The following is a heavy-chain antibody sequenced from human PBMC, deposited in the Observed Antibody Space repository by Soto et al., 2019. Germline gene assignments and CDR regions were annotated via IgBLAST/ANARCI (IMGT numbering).Heavy chain of an antibody. CDR1: GFTFSSYA. D-gene: IGHD6-19*01. CDR2: ISYDGSNK. J-gene: IGHJ4*02. CDR3: GRDGSSGWHFDS. V-gene: IGHV3-30-3*01. Sequence: GVSLRLSCAASGFTFSSYAMHWVRQAPGKGLEWVAVISYDGSNKYYADSVKGRFTISRDNAKNSLYLQMDSLRVEDTAVYYRGRDGSSGWHFDSWGQGTLVTVSS.